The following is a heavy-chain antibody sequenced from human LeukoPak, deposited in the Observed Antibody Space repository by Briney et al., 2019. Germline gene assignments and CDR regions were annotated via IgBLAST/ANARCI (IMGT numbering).Heavy chain of an antibody. CDR2: MIPNFGKA. CDR1: GGTFSSFA. D-gene: IGHD3-3*01. V-gene: IGHV1-69*13. CDR3: AIALRNYAFWSGLDAFEM. Sequence: ASVKVSCKASGGTFSSFAISWVRQAPGQGLEWMGGMIPNFGKANYAQKFQGRVTITADESTSTAYMELSSLRSEDTAVDYCAIALRNYAFWSGLDAFEMWAEGPVVTVSS. J-gene: IGHJ3*02.